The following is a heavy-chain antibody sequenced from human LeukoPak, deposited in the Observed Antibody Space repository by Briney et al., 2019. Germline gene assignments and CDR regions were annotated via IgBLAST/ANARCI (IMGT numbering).Heavy chain of an antibody. CDR3: ASLHDYSNYVFDY. CDR2: IYYSGST. D-gene: IGHD4-11*01. Sequence: SETLSLTCAVYGGSFSGYYWSWIRQPPGKGLEWIGYIYYSGSTNYNPSLKSRVTISVDTSKNQFSLKLSSVTAADTAVYYCASLHDYSNYVFDYWGQGTLVTVSS. J-gene: IGHJ4*02. CDR1: GGSFSGYY. V-gene: IGHV4-59*01.